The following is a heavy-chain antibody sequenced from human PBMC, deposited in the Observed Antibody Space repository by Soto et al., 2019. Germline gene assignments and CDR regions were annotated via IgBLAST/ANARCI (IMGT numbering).Heavy chain of an antibody. J-gene: IGHJ4*02. CDR3: ARDPYPDGTDDY. V-gene: IGHV3-21*01. CDR2: ISSSSSYI. Sequence: GGSLRLSCAASGFTFSSYSMNWVRQAPGKGLEWVSSISSSSSYIYYADSVKGRFTISRDNAKNSLYLQMNSLRAEDTAVYYCARDPYPDGTDDYWGQGTLVTVSS. D-gene: IGHD1-1*01. CDR1: GFTFSSYS.